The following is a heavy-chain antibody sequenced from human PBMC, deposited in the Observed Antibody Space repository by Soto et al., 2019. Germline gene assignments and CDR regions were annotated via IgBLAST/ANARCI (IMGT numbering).Heavy chain of an antibody. CDR2: INPSDGST. CDR1: GYTFTNYY. V-gene: IGHV1-46*01. D-gene: IGHD6-13*01. Sequence: ASVKVSCKASGYTFTNYYIHWVRQAPGQGLEYMGIINPSDGSTSYAQKFQGRVTMTRDTSTRTVYMEMSSLRSEDTAVYYCARVGYSSSWHYLYGMDFWGQGTTVTVAS. J-gene: IGHJ6*02. CDR3: ARVGYSSSWHYLYGMDF.